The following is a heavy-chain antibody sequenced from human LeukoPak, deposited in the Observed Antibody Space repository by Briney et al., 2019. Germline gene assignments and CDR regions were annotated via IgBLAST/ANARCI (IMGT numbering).Heavy chain of an antibody. CDR3: ARMSSGSSFDY. Sequence: GGSLRLSCAASGFIFSDYYMSWLRQAPGKGLQWVAYIANTGTIINYAGSVRGRFTISRDNAKNSVFLQMNGLRADDTAVYYCARMSSGSSFDYWGQGTLVTVSS. CDR2: IANTGTII. CDR1: GFIFSDYY. D-gene: IGHD1-26*01. J-gene: IGHJ4*02. V-gene: IGHV3-11*01.